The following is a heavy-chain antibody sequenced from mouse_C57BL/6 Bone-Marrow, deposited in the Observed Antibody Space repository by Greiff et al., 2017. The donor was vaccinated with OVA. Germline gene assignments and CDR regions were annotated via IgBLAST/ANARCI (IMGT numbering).Heavy chain of an antibody. Sequence: QVQLKQSGAELVRPGTSVKMSCKASGYTFTNYWIGWAKQRPGHGLEWIGDIYPGGGYTNYNEKFKGKATLTADKSSSTAYMQFSSLTSEDSAIYYCARSLDYYGSSYVYWGQGTTLTVSS. CDR2: IYPGGGYT. J-gene: IGHJ2*01. D-gene: IGHD1-1*01. V-gene: IGHV1-63*01. CDR3: ARSLDYYGSSYVY. CDR1: GYTFTNYW.